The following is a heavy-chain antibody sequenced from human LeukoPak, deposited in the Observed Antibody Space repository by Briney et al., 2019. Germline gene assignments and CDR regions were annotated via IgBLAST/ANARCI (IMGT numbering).Heavy chain of an antibody. CDR2: IYPDDSDT. J-gene: IGHJ5*02. CDR3: ARLSSTSQPFDP. D-gene: IGHD2-2*01. CDR1: GYSFASYW. V-gene: IGHV5-51*01. Sequence: GESLKISCKGSGYSFASYWIAWVRQMPGKGLEWMGIIYPDDSDTRYSPSFQGQVTISADKSISTACLQWSGLKASDAAVYYCARLSSTSQPFDPWGQGTLVTVSS.